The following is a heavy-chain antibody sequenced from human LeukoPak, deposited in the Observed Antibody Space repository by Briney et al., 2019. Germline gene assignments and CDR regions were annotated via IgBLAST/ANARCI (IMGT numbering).Heavy chain of an antibody. Sequence: ASVKVSCKASGYTFTGYYMHWVRQAPGQGLEWMGWINPNSGGTNYAQKFQGRVTMTRDTSISTAYMELSRLRSDDTAVYYCARLTGTGATRSDIGYWGQGTLVTVSS. V-gene: IGHV1-2*02. CDR1: GYTFTGYY. CDR3: ARLTGTGATRSDIGY. J-gene: IGHJ4*02. CDR2: INPNSGGT. D-gene: IGHD1-26*01.